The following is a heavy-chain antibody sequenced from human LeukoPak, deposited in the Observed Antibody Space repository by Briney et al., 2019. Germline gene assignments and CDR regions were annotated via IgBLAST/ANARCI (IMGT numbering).Heavy chain of an antibody. CDR2: ISYDGINK. Sequence: GGSLRLSCAASGFPFSTYAMYWVRQAPGKGLAWVAVISYDGINKNSADSVKGRFTISRDNSKNTLYLQMKSLRGEDTAVYYCARGAPPDNWGQGTLVTVSS. J-gene: IGHJ4*02. CDR1: GFPFSTYA. V-gene: IGHV3-30-3*01. CDR3: ARGAPPDN.